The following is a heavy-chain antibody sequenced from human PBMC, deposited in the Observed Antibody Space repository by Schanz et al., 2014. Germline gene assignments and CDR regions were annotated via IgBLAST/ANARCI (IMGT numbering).Heavy chain of an antibody. CDR3: ARVLGGDEGLDQ. J-gene: IGHJ4*02. V-gene: IGHV3-7*01. Sequence: EVQLVESGGGLVQPGGSLRLCCVASGFTFSRYWMTWVRQAPGKGLEWVANIKQDGSAKNYVDSVKGRFTISRDNPKNSLWLQMNSRRAEDTAIYYCARVLGGDEGLDQWGQGTLVTVSS. CDR2: IKQDGSAK. CDR1: GFTFSRYW. D-gene: IGHD4-17*01.